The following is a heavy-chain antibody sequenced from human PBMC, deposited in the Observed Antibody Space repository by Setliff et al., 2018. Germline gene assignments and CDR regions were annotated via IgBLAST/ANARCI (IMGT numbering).Heavy chain of an antibody. CDR1: GYTFTSYG. CDR3: ARAVGYCSGGSCYKGDDY. CDR2: ISAYXXXX. J-gene: IGHJ4*02. Sequence: ASVKVSCKASGYTFTSYGISWVRQAPGQGLEWMGWISAYXXXXXXAQKXQGXXXMTTDTSTNTAYMEVRSLGSDDTAMYYCARAVGYCSGGSCYKGDDYWGQGTLGTV. V-gene: IGHV1-18*01. D-gene: IGHD2-15*01.